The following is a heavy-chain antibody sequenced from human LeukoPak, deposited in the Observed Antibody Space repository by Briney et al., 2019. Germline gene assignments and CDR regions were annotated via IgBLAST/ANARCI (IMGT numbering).Heavy chain of an antibody. CDR2: IDPDDSGS. CDR1: GFTFSSYW. V-gene: IGHV3-74*01. J-gene: IGHJ3*01. CDR3: AGVRAGGDRAFDV. D-gene: IGHD2-21*02. Sequence: GGSLRLSCAASGFTFSSYWMHWVRQAPGEGLVWVSRIDPDDSGSTYADSVKGRFTISRDNAKNTLWLQMNSLRADDTAVYYCAGVRAGGDRAFDVWGQGTVVAVSS.